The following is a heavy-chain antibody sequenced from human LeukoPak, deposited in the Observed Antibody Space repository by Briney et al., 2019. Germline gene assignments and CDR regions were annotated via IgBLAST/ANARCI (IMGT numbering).Heavy chain of an antibody. Sequence: GGSLRLSCAVSGFTVSSTYMSWARQAPGKGLEWLSVVFAGGDTYYTESVKGRFTISRDNSKNTLFLQMNSLTAEDTAVYYCARGYLSLDLWGQGTLVTVSS. D-gene: IGHD2-21*01. J-gene: IGHJ5*02. CDR2: VFAGGDT. CDR1: GFTVSSTY. V-gene: IGHV3-66*01. CDR3: ARGYLSLDL.